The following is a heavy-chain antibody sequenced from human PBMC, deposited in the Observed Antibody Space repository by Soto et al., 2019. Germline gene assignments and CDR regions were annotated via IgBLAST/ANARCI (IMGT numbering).Heavy chain of an antibody. CDR3: AGYSNDYYYYGMDV. Sequence: ASVKVSCKASGYTFTSYGISWVRQAPGQGLEWMGWISAYNGNTNYAQKLQGRVTMTTDTSTSTAYMELRSLRSDDTAVYYCAGYSNDYYYYGMDVWGRGTLVTVSS. D-gene: IGHD4-4*01. CDR1: GYTFTSYG. J-gene: IGHJ6*02. CDR2: ISAYNGNT. V-gene: IGHV1-18*04.